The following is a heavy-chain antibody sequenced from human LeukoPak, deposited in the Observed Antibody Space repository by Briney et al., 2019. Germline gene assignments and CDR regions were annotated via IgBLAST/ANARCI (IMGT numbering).Heavy chain of an antibody. Sequence: GGSLRLSCAASGFAFSSCGMHWVRQAPGKGLEWVAVIWYDGTNKYYADSVQGRFTISRDNSKNTLYLQMNSLRAEDTAVYYCARDVGTSGYDYWGQGALVTVSS. V-gene: IGHV3-33*01. D-gene: IGHD3-22*01. CDR3: ARDVGTSGYDY. CDR2: IWYDGTNK. J-gene: IGHJ4*02. CDR1: GFAFSSCG.